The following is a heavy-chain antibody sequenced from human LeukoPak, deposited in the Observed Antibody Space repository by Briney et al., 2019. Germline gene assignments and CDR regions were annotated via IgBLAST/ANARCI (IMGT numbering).Heavy chain of an antibody. D-gene: IGHD5-18*01. CDR2: ISPIFGTA. CDR3: ASSQAAYSYGDGYYFDY. Sequence: GSSVKLSCKASGGTFSSYAISWVRQAPGQGLEWMGGISPIFGTANYAQKFQGRVTITADESTSTAYMELSSLRSEDTAVYYCASSQAAYSYGDGYYFDYWGQGTLVTVSS. J-gene: IGHJ4*02. V-gene: IGHV1-69*01. CDR1: GGTFSSYA.